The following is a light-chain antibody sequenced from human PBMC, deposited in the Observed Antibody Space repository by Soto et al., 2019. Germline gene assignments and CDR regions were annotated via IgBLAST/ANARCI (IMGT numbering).Light chain of an antibody. CDR2: GAS. CDR1: QSVSSSY. CDR3: QQYGSSLTWT. V-gene: IGKV3-20*01. J-gene: IGKJ1*01. Sequence: EIVLTQSPGTLSLSPGERATLSCRASQSVSSSYLAWYQQKPGQAPRLPIYGASSRATGIPDRFSGSGSGTDFTLTISRLEPEDFAVYYCQQYGSSLTWTFGQGTKV.